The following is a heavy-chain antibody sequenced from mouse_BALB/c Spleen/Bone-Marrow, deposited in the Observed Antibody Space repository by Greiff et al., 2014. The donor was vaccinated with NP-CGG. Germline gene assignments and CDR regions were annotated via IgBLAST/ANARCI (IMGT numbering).Heavy chain of an antibody. CDR3: ARSEYFGSSYDY. CDR2: INPYNDGT. CDR1: GYTFTSYV. Sequence: VQLKESGPELVKPGASVKMSCKASGYTFTSYVMHWMKQKPGQGLEWIGYINPYNDGTKYNETFKGKATLTSDKSSSTAYMDLGSLTSEDSAVYFCARSEYFGSSYDYWGQGTTLTVSS. D-gene: IGHD1-1*01. V-gene: IGHV1-14*01. J-gene: IGHJ2*01.